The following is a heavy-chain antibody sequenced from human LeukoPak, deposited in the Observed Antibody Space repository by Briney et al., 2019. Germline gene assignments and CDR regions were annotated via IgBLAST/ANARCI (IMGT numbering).Heavy chain of an antibody. CDR2: ISYDGSNK. D-gene: IGHD3-22*01. CDR3: AKGGAHYYDSSGYYGADY. J-gene: IGHJ4*02. V-gene: IGHV3-30*18. Sequence: GGSLRLSCAASGFTFSSYGMHWVRQAPGKGLEWVAVISYDGSNKYYADSVKGRFTISRDNSKNTLYLQMNSLRAEDTAVYYCAKGGAHYYDSSGYYGADYWGQGTLVTVSS. CDR1: GFTFSSYG.